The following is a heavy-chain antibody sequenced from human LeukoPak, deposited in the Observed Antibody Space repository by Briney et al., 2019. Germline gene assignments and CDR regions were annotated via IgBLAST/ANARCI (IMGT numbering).Heavy chain of an antibody. CDR2: IYYSGST. CDR3: ARARFYGSGSYYALDYFDY. J-gene: IGHJ4*02. CDR1: GGSISSYY. V-gene: IGHV4-59*01. Sequence: SETLSLTCTVSGGSISSYYWSWIRQPPGKGLEWIGYIYYSGSTNCNPSLKSRVTISVDTSKNQFSLKLSSVTAADTAVYYCARARFYGSGSYYALDYFDYWGQGTLVTVSS. D-gene: IGHD3-10*01.